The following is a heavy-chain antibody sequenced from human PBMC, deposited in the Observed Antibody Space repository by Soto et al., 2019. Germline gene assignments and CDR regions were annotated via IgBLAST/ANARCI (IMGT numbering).Heavy chain of an antibody. J-gene: IGHJ4*02. CDR3: ARDKRDLRFLEWSYYFDY. V-gene: IGHV3-30-3*01. CDR2: ISYDGSNK. D-gene: IGHD3-3*01. Sequence: GGSLRLSCAASGFTFSSYVMHWVRQAPGKGLEWVAHISYDGSNKYYADSVKGRFTISRDNSKNTLYLQMNSLRAEDTAVYYCARDKRDLRFLEWSYYFDYWGQGTLVTVSS. CDR1: GFTFSSYV.